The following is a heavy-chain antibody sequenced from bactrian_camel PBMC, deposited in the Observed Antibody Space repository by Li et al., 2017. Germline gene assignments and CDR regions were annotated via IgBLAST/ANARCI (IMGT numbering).Heavy chain of an antibody. Sequence: QLAESGGGLVQPGGSLRLSCAASGFTFSNYEMKWFRQAPGKGLERVSAISSSGRNTYYADSVKGRFTISRDNAKNTLYLQMNSLKTEDTAVYYCARMGWYVPYDLWGVGTQVTVS. CDR1: GFTFSNYE. D-gene: IGHD6*01. CDR2: ISSSGRNT. J-gene: IGHJ4*01. V-gene: IGHV3S6*01.